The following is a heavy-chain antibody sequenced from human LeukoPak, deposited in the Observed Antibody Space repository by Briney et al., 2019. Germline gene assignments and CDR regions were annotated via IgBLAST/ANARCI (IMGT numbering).Heavy chain of an antibody. CDR2: ISSSSSTI. CDR1: GFTFSSYS. V-gene: IGHV3-48*04. CDR3: AREARLYYYDSSGYSP. Sequence: GGSLRLSCAASGFTFSSYSMNWVRQAPGKGLEWVSYISSSSSTIYYADSVKGRFTISRDNAKNSLYLQMNSLRAEDTAVYYCAREARLYYYDSSGYSPWGQGTLVTVSS. D-gene: IGHD3-22*01. J-gene: IGHJ5*02.